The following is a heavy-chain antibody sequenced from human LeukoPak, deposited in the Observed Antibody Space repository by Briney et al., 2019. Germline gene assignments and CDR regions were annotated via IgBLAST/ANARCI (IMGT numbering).Heavy chain of an antibody. CDR3: AREDFGDLIDY. D-gene: IGHD3-3*01. V-gene: IGHV1-18*01. CDR1: GYTFTSYD. Sequence: ASVKVSCKASGYTFTSYDINWVRQATGQGLEWMGWISAYLGNTNYAQRFQDRVTMTIDTSANTAYMELRSLRSDDTAVHYCAREDFGDLIDYWGQGTLVTVSS. CDR2: ISAYLGNT. J-gene: IGHJ4*02.